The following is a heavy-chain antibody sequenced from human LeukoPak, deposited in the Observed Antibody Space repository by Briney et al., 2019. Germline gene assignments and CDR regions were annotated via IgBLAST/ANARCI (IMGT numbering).Heavy chain of an antibody. CDR3: ARALGYSYEI. CDR1: GGSIRSSYYY. Sequence: SETLSLTCTVSGGSIRSSYYYWGWIRQPPGKGLEWIGSIYDSGSTNYNPSLKSRVTISVDTSKNQFSLKLTSVTAADTAVYYCARALGYSYEIWGQGTLVTVSS. CDR2: IYDSGST. D-gene: IGHD5-18*01. V-gene: IGHV4-39*07. J-gene: IGHJ4*02.